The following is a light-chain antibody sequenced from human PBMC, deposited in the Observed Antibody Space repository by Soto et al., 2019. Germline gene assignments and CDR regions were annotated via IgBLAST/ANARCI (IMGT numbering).Light chain of an antibody. CDR2: DAS. V-gene: IGKV3-11*01. CDR3: QHRRNWPLT. CDR1: QSVSSY. J-gene: IGKJ4*01. Sequence: EIVLTQSPATLSLSPGERATLSCRASQSVSSYLAWYQQKPGQAHSLLIYDASNRATGVLARFSVSGSGTVCTLTIRSLEPEDFAVYFCQHRRNWPLTFGGGTMVEIK.